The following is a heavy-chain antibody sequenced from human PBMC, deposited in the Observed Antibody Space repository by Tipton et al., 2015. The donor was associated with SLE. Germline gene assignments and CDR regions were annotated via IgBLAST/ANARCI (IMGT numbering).Heavy chain of an antibody. CDR3: ARAAGRSVKLWYFDL. CDR1: GGSIRSSRHF. D-gene: IGHD6-13*01. Sequence: TLSLTCTVSGGSIRSSRHFWGWIRQPPGKGLEWIGHIYYGGTIYYDPSLKSRVTMSIDTSKIQFSLELSSVTDVDTAVYYCARAAGRSVKLWYFDLWGRGTLVTVSS. J-gene: IGHJ2*01. V-gene: IGHV4-28*02. CDR2: IYYGGTI.